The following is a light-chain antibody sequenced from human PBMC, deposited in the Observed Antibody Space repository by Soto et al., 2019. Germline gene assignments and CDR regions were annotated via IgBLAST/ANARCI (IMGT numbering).Light chain of an antibody. CDR1: QSVSSSY. CDR3: QLYGNSPPMYT. Sequence: LAQSPATLSLSVGERATLSCRASQSVSSSYLAWYQQKPGQAPRLLIYGASSRATGIPDRFSGSGSGTDFTLSISRLEPEDFAVYYCQLYGNSPPMYTFGQGTKVDI. J-gene: IGKJ2*01. V-gene: IGKV3-20*01. CDR2: GAS.